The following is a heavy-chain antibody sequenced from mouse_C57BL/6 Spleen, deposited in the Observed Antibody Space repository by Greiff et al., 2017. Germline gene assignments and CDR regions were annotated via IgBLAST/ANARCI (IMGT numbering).Heavy chain of an antibody. D-gene: IGHD3-3*01. J-gene: IGHJ2*01. CDR2: INPNTGGT. CDR1: GYTFTDYY. Sequence: EVQLQQSGPELVKPGASVKISCKASGYTFTDYYMNWVKQSHGKSLEWIGDINPNTGGTSYNQKFKGKATLTVDKSSSTAYMELRSLTSEDTAVYYCARWGRDYWGQGTTLTVSS. V-gene: IGHV1-26*01. CDR3: ARWGRDY.